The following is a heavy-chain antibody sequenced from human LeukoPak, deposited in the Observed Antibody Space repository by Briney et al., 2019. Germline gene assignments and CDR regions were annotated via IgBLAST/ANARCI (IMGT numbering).Heavy chain of an antibody. CDR3: ARANTVTTPWDAFDI. D-gene: IGHD4-17*01. Sequence: AGGSLRLSCAASGFTFISYAMHWVRQAPGKGLEWVAVISYDGSNKYYADSVKGRFPISRDNSKNALSLQMNSLRGEDTAVYFCARANTVTTPWDAFDIWGQGRMVTVSS. CDR1: GFTFISYA. CDR2: ISYDGSNK. V-gene: IGHV3-30-3*01. J-gene: IGHJ3*02.